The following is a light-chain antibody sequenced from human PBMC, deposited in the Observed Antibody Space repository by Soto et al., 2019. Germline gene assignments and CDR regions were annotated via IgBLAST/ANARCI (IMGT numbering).Light chain of an antibody. CDR3: QQFYDLPIT. V-gene: IGKV1-33*01. Sequence: DIQMTPSPSALSASVGDRVTITCQASQDISDVLNWYQQQPGKAPKVLIYDASKLQTGVPSRFSGRGSGKDFTFTISSLQPDDSGTYYCQQFYDLPITFGQGTRLEIK. CDR2: DAS. CDR1: QDISDV. J-gene: IGKJ5*01.